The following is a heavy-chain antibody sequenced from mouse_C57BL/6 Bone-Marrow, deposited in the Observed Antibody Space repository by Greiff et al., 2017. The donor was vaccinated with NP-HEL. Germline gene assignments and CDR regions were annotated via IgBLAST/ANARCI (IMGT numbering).Heavy chain of an antibody. Sequence: EVQLQQSGPELVKPGASVKIPCKASGYTFTDYNMDWVKQSHGKSLEWIGDINPNNGGTIYNQKFKGKATLTVDKSSSTAYMELRSLTSEDTAVYYCARDRYYYGSSYYAMDYWGQGTSVTVSS. V-gene: IGHV1-18*01. J-gene: IGHJ4*01. CDR2: INPNNGGT. CDR1: GYTFTDYN. D-gene: IGHD1-1*01. CDR3: ARDRYYYGSSYYAMDY.